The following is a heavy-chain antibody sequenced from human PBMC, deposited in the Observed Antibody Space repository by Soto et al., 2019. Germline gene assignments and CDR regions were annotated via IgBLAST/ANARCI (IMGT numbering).Heavy chain of an antibody. J-gene: IGHJ4*02. CDR2: ISAYNGNT. Sequence: QVQLVQSGAEVKKPGASVKVSCKASGYTFTSYGMSWVRQAPGQGLEWMGWISAYNGNTNYAQKLQGRVTMTTDTSTSTAYMELRSLRSDDTAVYYCARDIVVVVAATQVFDYWGQGTLVTVSS. V-gene: IGHV1-18*01. CDR3: ARDIVVVVAATQVFDY. D-gene: IGHD2-15*01. CDR1: GYTFTSYG.